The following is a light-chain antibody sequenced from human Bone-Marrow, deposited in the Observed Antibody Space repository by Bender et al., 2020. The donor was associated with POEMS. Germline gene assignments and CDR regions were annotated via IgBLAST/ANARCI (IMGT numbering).Light chain of an antibody. CDR1: KLGDKF. V-gene: IGLV3-1*01. Sequence: SYELTQPRSVSVSPGQTARIACSGDKLGDKFSCWYQQRPGQPPVVVIHQDNQRPSGIPERFSGSKSGNTASLIISGLQAEDEADYYCCSYAAAYSSSVFGTGTKVTVL. J-gene: IGLJ1*01. CDR2: QDN. CDR3: CSYAAAYSSSV.